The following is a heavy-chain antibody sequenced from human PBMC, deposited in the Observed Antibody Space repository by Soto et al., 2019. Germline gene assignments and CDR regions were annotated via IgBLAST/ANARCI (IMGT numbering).Heavy chain of an antibody. D-gene: IGHD1-26*01. J-gene: IGHJ5*02. CDR2: ISAYNGNT. CDR3: ARDRWELGYNWFDP. CDR1: CYTFTSYG. Sequence: GASVKVSCKAPCYTFTSYGISWLRHAPGQGLEWMGWISAYNGNTNYAQKLQGRVTMTTDTSTSTAYMELRSLRSDDTAVYYCARDRWELGYNWFDPWGQGTLVTVSS. V-gene: IGHV1-18*01.